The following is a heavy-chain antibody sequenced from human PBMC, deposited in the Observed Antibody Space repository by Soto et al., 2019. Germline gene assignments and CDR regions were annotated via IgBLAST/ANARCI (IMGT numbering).Heavy chain of an antibody. CDR2: ISTHNGNT. Sequence: QVQLVQSGAEVKKPGASVKVSCKASGYTFTNYGITWVRQAPGQGLEWMGWISTHNGNTEYAQNLQGRVTMTTDTSTTTAYMDLSSLRFDDTAVYYCARDLDGSDTGCYEAWFDPWGQGTLVTVSS. CDR3: ARDLDGSDTGCYEAWFDP. V-gene: IGHV1-18*01. D-gene: IGHD2-2*01. J-gene: IGHJ5*02. CDR1: GYTFTNYG.